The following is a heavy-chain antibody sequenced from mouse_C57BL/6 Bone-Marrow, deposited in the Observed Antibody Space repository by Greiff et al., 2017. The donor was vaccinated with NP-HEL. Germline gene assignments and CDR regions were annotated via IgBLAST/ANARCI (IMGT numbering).Heavy chain of an antibody. CDR1: GYTFTSYG. CDR3: ASPHYYVSSPFAY. Sequence: QVQLQQSGAELARPGASVKLSCKASGYTFTSYGLSWVKQRTGQGLEWIGEIYPRSGNTYYNEKFKGKATLTADKSSSTAYMELRSLTSEDSSVYFCASPHYYVSSPFAYWGQGTLVTVSA. J-gene: IGHJ3*01. CDR2: IYPRSGNT. V-gene: IGHV1-81*01. D-gene: IGHD1-1*01.